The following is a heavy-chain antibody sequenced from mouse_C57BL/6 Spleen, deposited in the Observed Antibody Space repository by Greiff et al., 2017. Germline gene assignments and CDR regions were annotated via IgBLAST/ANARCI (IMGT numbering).Heavy chain of an antibody. CDR1: GFTFSDAW. Sequence: DVHLVASGGGLVQPGGSMKLSCAASGFTFSDAWMDWVRQSPEKGLEWVAEIRNKANNHATYYAESVKGRFTISRDDSKSIVYLQMNSLRAEDTGIYYGARTLFITPVVATSYWYFDVWGTGTTVTVSS. V-gene: IGHV6-6*01. CDR3: ARTLFITPVVATSYWYFDV. CDR2: IRNKANNHAT. D-gene: IGHD1-1*01. J-gene: IGHJ1*03.